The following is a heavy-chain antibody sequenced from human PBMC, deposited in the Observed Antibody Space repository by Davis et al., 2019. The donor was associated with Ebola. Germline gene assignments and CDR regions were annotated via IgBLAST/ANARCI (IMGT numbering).Heavy chain of an antibody. CDR3: AGDSNYGYYYGMDV. D-gene: IGHD4-11*01. Sequence: PSETLSLTCAVSGGSISSGGYYWSWIRQPPGKGLEWIGYIYYSGSTNYNPSLKSRVTISVDTSKNQFSLKLSSVTAADTAVYYCAGDSNYGYYYGMDVWGQGTTVTVSS. V-gene: IGHV4-61*08. J-gene: IGHJ6*02. CDR1: GGSISSGGYY. CDR2: IYYSGST.